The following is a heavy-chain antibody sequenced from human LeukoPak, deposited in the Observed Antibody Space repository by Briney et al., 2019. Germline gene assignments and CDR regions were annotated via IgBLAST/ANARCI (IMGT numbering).Heavy chain of an antibody. CDR2: IRYDGSNK. CDR1: GFTFSSYG. Sequence: PGGSLRLSCAASGFTFSSYGMHWVRQAPGKGLEWVAFIRYDGSNKYYADSVKGRFTISRDNSKNTLYLQMNSLRAEDTAVYYCAKRGRGAGRNWTHDYWGQGTLVTVSS. CDR3: AKRGRGAGRNWTHDY. V-gene: IGHV3-30*02. D-gene: IGHD1-1*01. J-gene: IGHJ4*02.